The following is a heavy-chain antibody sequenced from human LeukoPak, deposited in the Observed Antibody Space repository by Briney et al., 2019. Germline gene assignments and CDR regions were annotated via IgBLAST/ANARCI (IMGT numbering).Heavy chain of an antibody. Sequence: PGGSLKLSCAASGFTFSDYYMSWTRQAPGKGLEWISYISTTSGFTKYADSVKGRFTVSRDNAKNTLYLQMNSLGVDDTAVYYCARDISRSPREYWGQGTLVIVSS. D-gene: IGHD3-9*01. CDR1: GFTFSDYY. CDR2: ISTTSGFT. V-gene: IGHV3-11*06. CDR3: ARDISRSPREY. J-gene: IGHJ4*02.